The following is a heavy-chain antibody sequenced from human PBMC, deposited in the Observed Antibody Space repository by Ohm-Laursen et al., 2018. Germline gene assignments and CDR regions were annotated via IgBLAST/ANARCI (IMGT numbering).Heavy chain of an antibody. CDR1: GGSISSYY. V-gene: IGHV4-59*01. J-gene: IGHJ4*02. CDR2: IYYTGST. D-gene: IGHD2-8*01. Sequence: SETLSVTCTVSGGSISSYYWSWIRQPPGKGLEWIGYIYYTGSTNYNPSLKSRVTMSVDMSKNRFSLKLSSVTAADTAVYFCARDPGMVYANGYFDYWGQETLVTVSS. CDR3: ARDPGMVYANGYFDY.